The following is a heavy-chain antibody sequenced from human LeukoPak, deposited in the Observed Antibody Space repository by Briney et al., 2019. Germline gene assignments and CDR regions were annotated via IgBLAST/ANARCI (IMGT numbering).Heavy chain of an antibody. CDR3: AKDPSYNWNYLTY. D-gene: IGHD1-20*01. Sequence: GGSLRLSCAASGFTFSTYAMHWVRQAPGKGLEWVAVISYDGSNKYYADSVKGRFTISRDNSKNTLYLQMNSLRAEDTAVYYCAKDPSYNWNYLTYWGQGTLVTASS. CDR2: ISYDGSNK. J-gene: IGHJ4*02. CDR1: GFTFSTYA. V-gene: IGHV3-30*04.